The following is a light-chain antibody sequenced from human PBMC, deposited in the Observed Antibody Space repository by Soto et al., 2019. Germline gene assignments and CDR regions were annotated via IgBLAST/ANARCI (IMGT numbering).Light chain of an antibody. CDR2: AAS. Sequence: IQPTRAPASQPMSVGDRVTITCWASQGVRNDLGWFQQRPGQAPKRLIHAASSLAGGFPSRFSGSGSGTEVTLTISSLQPDDFATYYCLQRNSYPWTFGQGTKVDIK. J-gene: IGKJ1*01. CDR1: QGVRND. CDR3: LQRNSYPWT. V-gene: IGKV1-17*01.